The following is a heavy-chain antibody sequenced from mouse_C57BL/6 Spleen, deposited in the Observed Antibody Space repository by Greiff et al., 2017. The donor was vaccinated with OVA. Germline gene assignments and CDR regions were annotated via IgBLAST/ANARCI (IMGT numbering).Heavy chain of an antibody. CDR2: IYPGDGDT. CDR3: ARERAY. Sequence: VQLQESGPELVKPGASVKISCKASGYAFSSSWMNWVKQRPGKGLEWIGRIYPGDGDTNYNGKFKGKATLTADKSSSTAYMQLSSLTSEDSAVYFCARERAYWGQGTLVTVSA. J-gene: IGHJ3*01. CDR1: GYAFSSSW. V-gene: IGHV1-82*01.